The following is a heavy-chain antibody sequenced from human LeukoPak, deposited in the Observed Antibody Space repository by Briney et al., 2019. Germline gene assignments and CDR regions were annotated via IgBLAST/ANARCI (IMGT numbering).Heavy chain of an antibody. CDR1: GFTFSDYY. CDR2: ISSSGSTI. V-gene: IGHV3-11*04. CDR3: ARAHYYDSGDDAFDI. Sequence: GGSLRLSCAASGFTFSDYYMSWIRQAPGKGLEWVSYISSSGSTIYYADSVKGRFTISRDNAKNSLYLQMNSLRAEDTAVYYCARAHYYDSGDDAFDIWGQGTMVTVSS. J-gene: IGHJ3*02. D-gene: IGHD3-22*01.